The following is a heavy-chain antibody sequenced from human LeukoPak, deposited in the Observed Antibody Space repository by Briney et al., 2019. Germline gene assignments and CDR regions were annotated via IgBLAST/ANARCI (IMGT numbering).Heavy chain of an antibody. CDR1: GGSISSSSYY. D-gene: IGHD5-18*01. CDR3: ARHPERYSYFDY. Sequence: PSETLSLTCTVSGGSISSSSYYCGWIRQPPGKGLEWIGSIYYTGSAYYNPSLKSRVTMSVDTSKNQFSLRLSSVTAADTAVYSCARHPERYSYFDYWGQGTLVTVSS. CDR2: IYYTGSA. J-gene: IGHJ4*02. V-gene: IGHV4-39*01.